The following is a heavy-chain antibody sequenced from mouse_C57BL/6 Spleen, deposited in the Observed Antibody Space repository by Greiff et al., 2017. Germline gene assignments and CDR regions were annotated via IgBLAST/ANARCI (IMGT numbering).Heavy chain of an antibody. D-gene: IGHD4-1*01. Sequence: LQQSGASVKISCKASGYAFSSYWMNWVKQRPGKGLEWIGQIYPGDGDTNYNGKFKGKATLTADKSSSTAYMQLSSLTSEDSAVYFCARVGRNYYFDYWGQGTTLTVSS. J-gene: IGHJ2*01. CDR2: IYPGDGDT. CDR1: GYAFSSYW. V-gene: IGHV1-80*01. CDR3: ARVGRNYYFDY.